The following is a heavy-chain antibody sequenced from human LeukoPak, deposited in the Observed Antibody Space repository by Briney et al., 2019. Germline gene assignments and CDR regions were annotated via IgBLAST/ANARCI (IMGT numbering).Heavy chain of an antibody. J-gene: IGHJ4*02. V-gene: IGHV3-74*01. CDR3: ARDRIGDSVIYFDS. CDR2: INSDGSSK. D-gene: IGHD4-17*01. Sequence: GGSLRLSCAASGFSFSDYWMYWVRQAPGKGLVWVCRINSDGSSKNYADSVKGRFTISRDNAKNTHYLQMNSLRAEDTAVYYCARDRIGDSVIYFDSWGQGTLVTVSS. CDR1: GFSFSDYW.